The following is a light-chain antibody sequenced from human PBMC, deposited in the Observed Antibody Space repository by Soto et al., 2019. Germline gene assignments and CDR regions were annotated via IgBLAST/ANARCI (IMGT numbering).Light chain of an antibody. CDR3: QQYGSSGT. Sequence: IVMKQSPATLSLTQGERATLSCRASQSVSNNYLAWYQQKPGQAPRLLIYGASNRATGIPDRFSGSGSGTDFTLTISRLEPEDFAVYYCQQYGSSGTFGQGTKVDI. CDR1: QSVSNNY. CDR2: GAS. J-gene: IGKJ1*01. V-gene: IGKV3-20*01.